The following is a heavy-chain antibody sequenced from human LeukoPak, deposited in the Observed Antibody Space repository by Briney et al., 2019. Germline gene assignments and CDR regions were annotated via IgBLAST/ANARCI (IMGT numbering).Heavy chain of an antibody. Sequence: SETLSLTCTVSGGSISSGCYYWSWIRQHPGKGLEWIGYIYYSGSTYYNPSLKSRVTISVDTSKNQFSLKLSSVTAADTAVYYCAAASNYYGSGSLWFDPWGQGTLVTVSS. V-gene: IGHV4-31*03. CDR3: AAASNYYGSGSLWFDP. CDR1: GGSISSGCYY. J-gene: IGHJ5*02. CDR2: IYYSGST. D-gene: IGHD3-10*01.